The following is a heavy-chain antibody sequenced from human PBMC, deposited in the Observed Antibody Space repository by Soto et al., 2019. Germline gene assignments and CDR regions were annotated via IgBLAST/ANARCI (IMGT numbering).Heavy chain of an antibody. Sequence: QVQLQESGPGLVKPSETLSLTCTVSGGAVSSGSYYWSWIRQPPGKGLEWIGYIYYSGSTNYNPSIKSRVTISVDTSKNQFSLKLSSVTAADTAVYYCARDIGYCSGGSCYGYWGQGTLVTVSS. CDR3: ARDIGYCSGGSCYGY. CDR2: IYYSGST. CDR1: GGAVSSGSYY. D-gene: IGHD2-15*01. V-gene: IGHV4-61*01. J-gene: IGHJ4*02.